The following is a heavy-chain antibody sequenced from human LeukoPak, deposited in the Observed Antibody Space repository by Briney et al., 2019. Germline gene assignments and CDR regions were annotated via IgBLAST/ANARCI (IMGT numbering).Heavy chain of an antibody. V-gene: IGHV3-7*01. D-gene: IGHD3-10*01. Sequence: PGGSLRLSCAASGFTFSSYWMSWVRQAPGKGLEWVANIKQDGSEKYYVDSVKGRFTISRDNAKNSLYLQMNSLRAEDTAVYYCARDRPDVEYYPYYFDYWGQGTLVTVSS. CDR2: IKQDGSEK. CDR1: GFTFSSYW. J-gene: IGHJ4*02. CDR3: ARDRPDVEYYPYYFDY.